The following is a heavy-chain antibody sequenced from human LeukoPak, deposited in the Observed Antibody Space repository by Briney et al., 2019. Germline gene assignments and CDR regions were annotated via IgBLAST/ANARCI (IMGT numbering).Heavy chain of an antibody. CDR1: GSSISSGGYS. CDR2: IYHSGST. CDR3: AAGTDYFDY. D-gene: IGHD1/OR15-1a*01. V-gene: IGHV4-30-2*01. J-gene: IGHJ4*02. Sequence: PSQTLSLTCAVSGSSISSGGYSWSWIRQPPGKGLEWIGYIYHSGSTYYNPSLKSRVTISVDRSKNQFSLKLSSVTAADTAVYYCAAGTDYFDYWGQGTLVTVSS.